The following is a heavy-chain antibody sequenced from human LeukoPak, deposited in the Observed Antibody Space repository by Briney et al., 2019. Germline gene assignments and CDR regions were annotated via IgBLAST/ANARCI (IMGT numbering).Heavy chain of an antibody. Sequence: GGSLRLSCAASGFTFSDHYMDWVRQAPGKGLEWVAVIWYDGSNKNYADSVKGRFTISRDNSKNTVYLQMNSMRAEDTAVYYCVRDPYEAYWGQGTLVTVSS. CDR1: GFTFSDHY. D-gene: IGHD5-12*01. CDR3: VRDPYEAY. V-gene: IGHV3-33*08. CDR2: IWYDGSNK. J-gene: IGHJ4*02.